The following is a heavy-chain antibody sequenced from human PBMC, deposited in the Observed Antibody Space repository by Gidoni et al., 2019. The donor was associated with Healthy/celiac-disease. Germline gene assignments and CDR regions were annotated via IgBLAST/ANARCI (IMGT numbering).Heavy chain of an antibody. CDR1: GCSISSSSYY. D-gene: IGHD6-19*01. CDR3: AKSGYSSGWYSTYFDY. J-gene: IGHJ4*02. V-gene: IGHV4-39*01. Sequence: QLQLQESGPGLVKPSETLSLTCTVSGCSISSSSYYWGWLRQPPGKGLEWIGIIYYSGSTYYNPSLKSRVTISVDTSKNQFSLKLSSVTAADTAVYYCAKSGYSSGWYSTYFDYWGQGTLVTVSS. CDR2: IYYSGST.